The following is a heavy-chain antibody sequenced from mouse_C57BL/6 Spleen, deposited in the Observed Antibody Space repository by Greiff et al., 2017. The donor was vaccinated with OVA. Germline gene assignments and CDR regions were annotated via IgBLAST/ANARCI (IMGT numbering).Heavy chain of an antibody. V-gene: IGHV3-6*01. D-gene: IGHD3-1*01. Sequence: EVQLQESGPGLVKPSQSLSLTCSVTGYSITSGYYWNWIRQFPGNKLEWMGYISYDGSNNYNPSLKNRTSITLDTSKNQFFLKLNSVTTEDAATYYCARVGGYGYFDYWGQGTTLTVSS. CDR3: ARVGGYGYFDY. CDR1: GYSITSGYY. J-gene: IGHJ2*01. CDR2: ISYDGSN.